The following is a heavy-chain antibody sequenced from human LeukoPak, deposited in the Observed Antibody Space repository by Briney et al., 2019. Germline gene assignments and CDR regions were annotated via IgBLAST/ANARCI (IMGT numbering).Heavy chain of an antibody. CDR3: ARDGTAAGLYFDL. CDR2: IRQDGGEK. V-gene: IGHV3-7*01. J-gene: IGHJ4*01. Sequence: GGSLRLSCAVSGFTFSDYRVNWVRQAPGKGLEWVASIRQDGGEKSYVDSVKGRFTISRDNTKNSLYLQMSSLRAEDTAVYYCARDGTAAGLYFDLWGQGTLVTVSS. D-gene: IGHD6-13*01. CDR1: GFTFSDYR.